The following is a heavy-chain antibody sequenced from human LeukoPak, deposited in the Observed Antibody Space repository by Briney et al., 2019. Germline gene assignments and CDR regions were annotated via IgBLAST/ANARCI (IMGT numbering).Heavy chain of an antibody. V-gene: IGHV1-2*06. CDR2: INPNSGGT. CDR1: GYTFTGYY. D-gene: IGHD6-13*01. J-gene: IGHJ4*02. Sequence: ASVKVSCKASGYTFTGYYMHWVRQAPGQGVEWMGRINPNSGGTNYAQKFQGRVTMTRDTSISTAYMELSRLRYDDTAVYYCARGRGIAAAGTFNDYWGQGTLVTVSS. CDR3: ARGRGIAAAGTFNDY.